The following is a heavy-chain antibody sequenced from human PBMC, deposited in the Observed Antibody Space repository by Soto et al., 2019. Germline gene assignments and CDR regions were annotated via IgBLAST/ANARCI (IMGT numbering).Heavy chain of an antibody. CDR2: VKSKADGGSG. D-gene: IGHD1-26*01. CDR1: GFTFSNAW. Sequence: GGSLRLSCAASGFTFSNAWMNWVRQAPGKGLEWVGRVKSKADGGSGDYAAPVKGRFVVSRDDSKDIVYLQMNSLKIEDTGVYYCTTDSRTTLPEIRFDYWGHGTQVTLSS. V-gene: IGHV3-15*07. J-gene: IGHJ4*01. CDR3: TTDSRTTLPEIRFDY.